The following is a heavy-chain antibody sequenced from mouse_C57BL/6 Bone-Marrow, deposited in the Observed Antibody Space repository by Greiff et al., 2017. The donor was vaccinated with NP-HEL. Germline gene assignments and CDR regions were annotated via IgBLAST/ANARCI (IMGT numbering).Heavy chain of an antibody. CDR3: ARWLLYYYAMDY. V-gene: IGHV7-3*01. CDR2: IRNKANGYTT. CDR1: GFTFTDYY. J-gene: IGHJ4*01. Sequence: DVKLQESGGGLVQPGGSLSLSCAASGFTFTDYYMSWVRQPPGKALEWLGFIRNKANGYTTEYSASVKGRFTISRDNSQSILYLQMNALRAEDSATYYCARWLLYYYAMDYWGQGTSVTVSS. D-gene: IGHD2-12*01.